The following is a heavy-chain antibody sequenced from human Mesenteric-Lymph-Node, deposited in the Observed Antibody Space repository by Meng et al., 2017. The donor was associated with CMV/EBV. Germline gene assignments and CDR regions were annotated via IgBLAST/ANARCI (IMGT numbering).Heavy chain of an antibody. CDR1: GFSFCTYA. J-gene: IGHJ4*02. V-gene: IGHV3-23*03. Sequence: GESLKISCAASGFSFCTYAMSWVRQAPGKGLEWVSVIYSGGSVTYNADSVEGRFTISRDNSKNTLYLQMNSLRAGDTAVYFCAAGEGLYCSTITCSTSQWYFDYWGQGTMVTVSS. D-gene: IGHD2-2*02. CDR3: AAGEGLYCSTITCSTSQWYFDY. CDR2: IYSGGSVT.